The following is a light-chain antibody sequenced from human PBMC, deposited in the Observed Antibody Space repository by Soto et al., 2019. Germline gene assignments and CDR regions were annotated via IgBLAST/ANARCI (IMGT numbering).Light chain of an antibody. CDR3: SSYTSSSIVV. CDR1: NSDVGGYNY. CDR2: EVS. J-gene: IGLJ2*01. V-gene: IGLV2-14*01. Sequence: QSVLTQPASVSGSPGQSITISCTGTNSDVGGYNYVSWYQQHPGKAPKLMIYEVSNRPSGVSNRFSGSKSGNTASLTISGLQAEDEADYYCSSYTSSSIVVFGGGTKLTVL.